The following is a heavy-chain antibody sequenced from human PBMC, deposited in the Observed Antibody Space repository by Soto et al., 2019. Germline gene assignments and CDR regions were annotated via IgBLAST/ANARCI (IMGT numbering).Heavy chain of an antibody. D-gene: IGHD6-19*01. CDR3: ARASGYVSGWYHDY. V-gene: IGHV1-69*13. CDR2: LIPILGTT. Sequence: VASVKVSCKASGGTFSSDAVSWVRQAPGQGLEWMGGLIPILGTTHYAQKFQGRVTITADESTNTAYMELSSLRSDDTAVYYCARASGYVSGWYHDYWGQGTRVTVPS. J-gene: IGHJ4*02. CDR1: GGTFSSDA.